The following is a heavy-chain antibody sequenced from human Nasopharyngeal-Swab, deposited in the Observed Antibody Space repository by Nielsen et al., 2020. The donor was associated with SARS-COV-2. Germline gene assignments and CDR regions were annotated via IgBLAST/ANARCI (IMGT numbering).Heavy chain of an antibody. D-gene: IGHD3-10*01. Sequence: GESLKISCAASGFTFSNYAMSWVRQAPGKGLEWVSGITASGANTYHADSVKGRFTISRDNSKNMLYLQMISLRADDTAVYYCAKAYSYGAGSSYATFDSGGEGTMVTVSS. J-gene: IGHJ4*02. CDR1: GFTFSNYA. V-gene: IGHV3-23*01. CDR2: ITASGANT. CDR3: AKAYSYGAGSSYATFDS.